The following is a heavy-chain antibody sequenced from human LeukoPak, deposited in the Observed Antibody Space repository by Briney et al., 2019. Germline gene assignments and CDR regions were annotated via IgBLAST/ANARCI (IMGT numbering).Heavy chain of an antibody. CDR1: GGSIRNYC. Sequence: PSETLSLTCTVSGGSIRNYCWNWIRQPPGKGLEWIGYFCDSGNTDYKPSLKSRVTISVDTSKNQFSLKLSSVTAADTAVYYCARGDTAMVNGYFDYWGQGTLVTVSS. CDR3: ARGDTAMVNGYFDY. CDR2: FCDSGNT. V-gene: IGHV4-59*12. J-gene: IGHJ4*02. D-gene: IGHD5-18*01.